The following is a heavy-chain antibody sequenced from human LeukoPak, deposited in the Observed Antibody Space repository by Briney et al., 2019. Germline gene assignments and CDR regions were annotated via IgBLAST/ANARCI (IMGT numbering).Heavy chain of an antibody. CDR1: GFTFRSYW. CDR2: IKQDGSQK. V-gene: IGHV3-7*01. D-gene: IGHD5-12*01. J-gene: IGHJ4*02. CDR3: ATGTSMVATLNFHY. Sequence: GGSLRLSCAVSGFTFRSYWMYWFRQAPGKGLEWVANIKQDGSQKFSVDSVKGRFTISRDNAKNSLSLQMNSLRVEDTAVYYCATGTSMVATLNFHYWGQGTLVTVSS.